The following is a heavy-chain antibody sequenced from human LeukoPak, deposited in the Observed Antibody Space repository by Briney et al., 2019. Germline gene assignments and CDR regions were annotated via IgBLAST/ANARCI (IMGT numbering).Heavy chain of an antibody. CDR1: GGSISSYY. D-gene: IGHD3-22*01. CDR3: ARGVYYDSSGYYPDY. CDR2: IYYSGST. Sequence: PSETLSLTCTVSGGSISSYYWSWIRQPPGKGLEWIGYIYYSGSTYYNPSLKSRVTISVDTSKNQFSLKLSSVTAADTAVYYCARGVYYDSSGYYPDYWGQGTLVTVSS. J-gene: IGHJ4*02. V-gene: IGHV4-59*12.